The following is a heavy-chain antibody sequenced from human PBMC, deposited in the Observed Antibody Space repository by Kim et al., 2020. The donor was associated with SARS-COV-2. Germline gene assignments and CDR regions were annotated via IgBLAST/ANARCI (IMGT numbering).Heavy chain of an antibody. J-gene: IGHJ3*02. D-gene: IGHD3-10*01. CDR1: GFTFSNAW. CDR2: IKSKTDGGTT. V-gene: IGHV3-15*01. Sequence: GGSLRLSCAASGFTFSNAWMSWVRQAPGKGLEWVGRIKSKTDGGTTDYAAPVKGRFTISRDDSKNTLYLQMNSLKTEDTAVYYCTTSYYYGSGSYLGIFLTNDAFDIWGQGTMVTVSS. CDR3: TTSYYYGSGSYLGIFLTNDAFDI.